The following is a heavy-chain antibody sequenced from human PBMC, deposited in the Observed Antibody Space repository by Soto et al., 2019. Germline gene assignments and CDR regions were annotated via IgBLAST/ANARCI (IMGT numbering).Heavy chain of an antibody. J-gene: IGHJ5*01. CDR2: ISHSGTV. CDR3: ARDYDGFDS. Sequence: QVRLQETGTGLVKPSETVSLTCYLSSVSITSSNWWTWVRQPPGKGLEWIGKISHSGTVNYNATHRSRVTISVDEPKNPLSLTRWAGSAADTAVYYCARDYDGFDSWGQGIQVTVSS. CDR1: SVSITSSNW. D-gene: IGHD3-16*01. V-gene: IGHV4-4*02.